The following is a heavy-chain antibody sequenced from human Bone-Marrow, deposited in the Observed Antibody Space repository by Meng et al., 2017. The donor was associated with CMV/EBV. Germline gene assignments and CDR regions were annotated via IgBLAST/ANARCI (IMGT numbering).Heavy chain of an antibody. CDR3: AKRGAEWLPNDAFDI. D-gene: IGHD3-3*01. CDR1: GFTFSTYA. J-gene: IGHJ3*02. Sequence: GESLKISCAASGFTFSTYAMHWVRQAPGKGLEWVAIISYDGSNKYYADSVKGRFTISRDNSKNTLYLQMNSLRAEDTAVYYCAKRGAEWLPNDAFDIWGQGTMVTVSS. V-gene: IGHV3-30-3*02. CDR2: ISYDGSNK.